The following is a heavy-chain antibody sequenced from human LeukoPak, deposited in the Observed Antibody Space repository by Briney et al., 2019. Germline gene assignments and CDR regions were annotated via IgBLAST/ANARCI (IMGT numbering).Heavy chain of an antibody. J-gene: IGHJ3*01. CDR2: IYWDDDK. CDR1: GFSLRSSPMG. V-gene: IGHV2-5*02. Sequence: SGPTLVNPTETLTLTCTSSGFSLRSSPMGVGWIRQPPGKALEWLALIYWDDDKRYRPSLQSRLTITKDTSKNQVVLTMTNMDPVDTATYFCAHRLDLVGIWHSGAFDFWGRGTMVTVSS. CDR3: AHRLDLVGIWHSGAFDF. D-gene: IGHD3/OR15-3a*01.